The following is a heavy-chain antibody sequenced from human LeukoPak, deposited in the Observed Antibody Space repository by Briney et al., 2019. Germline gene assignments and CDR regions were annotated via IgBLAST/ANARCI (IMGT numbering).Heavy chain of an antibody. CDR3: ARDSYLGYSNYGWFDP. J-gene: IGHJ5*02. D-gene: IGHD4-11*01. Sequence: ASVKVSCKASGYTFTSYGISWVRLAPGQGLEWMGWISAYNGNTNYAQKLQGRVTMTTDTSTSTAYMELRSLRSDDTAVYYCARDSYLGYSNYGWFDPWGQGTLVTVSS. CDR2: ISAYNGNT. CDR1: GYTFTSYG. V-gene: IGHV1-18*01.